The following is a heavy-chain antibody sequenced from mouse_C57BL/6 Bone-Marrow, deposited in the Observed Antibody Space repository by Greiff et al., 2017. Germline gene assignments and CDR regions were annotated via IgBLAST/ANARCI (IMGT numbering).Heavy chain of an antibody. CDR2: ISNGGGST. V-gene: IGHV5-12*01. Sequence: EVQLVESGGGLVQPGGSLKLSCAASGFTFSDYYMYWVRQTPEKRLEWVAYISNGGGSTYYPDTVKGRFTISRDNAKKTLYLQMSRLKSEDTAMYYCAIRGAYWGQGTLVTVSA. CDR3: AIRGAY. CDR1: GFTFSDYY. J-gene: IGHJ3*01.